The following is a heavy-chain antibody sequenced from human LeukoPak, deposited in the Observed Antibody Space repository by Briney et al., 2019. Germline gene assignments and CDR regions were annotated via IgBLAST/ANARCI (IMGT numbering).Heavy chain of an antibody. CDR3: AKVGYGGGGFDI. CDR1: GGTFSSYA. CDR2: IIPIFGTA. Sequence: GASVKVSCKASGGTFSSYAISWVRQAPGQGLEWMGGIIPIFGTANYAQKFQGRVTITTDESTSTAYMELSSLRSEDTAVYYCAKVGYGGGGFDIWGQGTMVTVSS. V-gene: IGHV1-69*05. J-gene: IGHJ3*02. D-gene: IGHD6-13*01.